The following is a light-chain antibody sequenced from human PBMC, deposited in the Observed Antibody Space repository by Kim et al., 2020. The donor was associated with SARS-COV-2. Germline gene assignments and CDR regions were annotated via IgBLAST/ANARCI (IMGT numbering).Light chain of an antibody. J-gene: IGLJ2*01. CDR2: DDT. CDR3: QVWDSNSDHVV. Sequence: APGKTDRISCGGDNVGSKSVQWYKKRPGQAPVVVVYDDTDRPSGIPERFSGSNSGNTATLTISRVEAGDEADYYCQVWDSNSDHVVFGGGTQLTVL. V-gene: IGLV3-21*03. CDR1: NVGSKS.